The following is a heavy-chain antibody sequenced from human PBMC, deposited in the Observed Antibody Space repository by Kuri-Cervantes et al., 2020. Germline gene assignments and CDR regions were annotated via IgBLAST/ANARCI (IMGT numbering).Heavy chain of an antibody. Sequence: GSLRLSCTVSGGSIGSYYWSWIRQPPGKGLEWIGYIYYSGSTNYNPSLKSRVTISVDTSKNQFSLKLSSVTAADTAVYYCARGRRERWLHKVFDYWGQGTLVTVSS. V-gene: IGHV4-59*12. CDR1: GGSIGSYY. D-gene: IGHD5-12*01. CDR3: ARGRRERWLHKVFDY. CDR2: IYYSGST. J-gene: IGHJ4*02.